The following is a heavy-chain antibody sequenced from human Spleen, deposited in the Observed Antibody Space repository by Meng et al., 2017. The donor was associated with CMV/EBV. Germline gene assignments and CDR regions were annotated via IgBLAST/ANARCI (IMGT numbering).Heavy chain of an antibody. D-gene: IGHD6-13*01. V-gene: IGHV4-61*01. CDR1: GGSVSSGSYY. CDR2: IYYSGST. CDR3: ARGPASGTFFY. Sequence: GSLRLSCTVSGGSVSSGSYYWSWIRQPPGKGLEWIGYIYYSGSTNYNPSLKSRVTISVDTSKNQFSLKLSSVTAADTAVYYCARGPASGTFFYWGQGTLVTVSS. J-gene: IGHJ4*02.